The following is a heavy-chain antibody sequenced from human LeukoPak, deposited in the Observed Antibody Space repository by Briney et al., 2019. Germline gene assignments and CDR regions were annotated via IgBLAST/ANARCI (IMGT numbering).Heavy chain of an antibody. V-gene: IGHV4-30-4*01. CDR1: GGSIASDDHY. J-gene: IGHJ4*02. CDR3: ARRRGGTAGPHFDF. CDR2: IHYSGTT. Sequence: SETLSLTCTVSGGSIASDDHYWSWTRQPPGKGLELIGYIHYSGTTYYNPSLKSRVTISVDTSKNQFSLKLSSVTAADTAVYYCARRRGGTAGPHFDFWGQGTLVTVSS. D-gene: IGHD1-1*01.